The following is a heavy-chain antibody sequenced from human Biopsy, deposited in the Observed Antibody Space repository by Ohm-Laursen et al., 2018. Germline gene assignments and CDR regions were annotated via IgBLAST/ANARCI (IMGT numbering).Heavy chain of an antibody. CDR1: GNTFATYH. J-gene: IGHJ6*02. CDR3: ARAGVGSDGTDSYYYGMDV. D-gene: IGHD5-24*01. Sequence: ASVKVSCKASGNTFATYHIHWVRQAPGQGLEWMGVISPSGATPSFSQKFQGRITMTRDTSTGTVYMDLNSLGSEDTAVYYCARAGVGSDGTDSYYYGMDVWGPGTTVTVSS. V-gene: IGHV1-46*01. CDR2: ISPSGATP.